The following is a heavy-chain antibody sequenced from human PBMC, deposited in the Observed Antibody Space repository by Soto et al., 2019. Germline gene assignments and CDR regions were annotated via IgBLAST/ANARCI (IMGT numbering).Heavy chain of an antibody. CDR2: IYYSGST. CDR1: GGSISSSSYY. J-gene: IGHJ5*02. V-gene: IGHV4-39*01. CDR3: ARPVYGSGSPSWWFDP. D-gene: IGHD3-10*01. Sequence: SETLSLTCTVSGGSISSSSYYWGWIRQPPGKGLEWIGSIYYSGSTYYNPSLKSRVTISVDTSKNQFSLKLSSVTAADTAVYYCARPVYGSGSPSWWFDPWGQGTLVTVSS.